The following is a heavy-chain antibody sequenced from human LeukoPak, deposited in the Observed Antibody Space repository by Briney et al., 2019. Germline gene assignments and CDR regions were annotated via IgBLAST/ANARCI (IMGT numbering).Heavy chain of an antibody. CDR2: TYYRSEWSN. CDR1: GDSVSSKSAA. Sequence: SQTLSLTCAISGDSVSSKSAAWNWIRQSPSRGLEWVGRTYYRSEWSNDYAASVKGRITVNPDTSKNQFSLQLSSVTPEDTAVYYCARSRAATFDYWGQGTLVTVSS. V-gene: IGHV6-1*01. CDR3: ARSRAATFDY. J-gene: IGHJ4*02. D-gene: IGHD2-15*01.